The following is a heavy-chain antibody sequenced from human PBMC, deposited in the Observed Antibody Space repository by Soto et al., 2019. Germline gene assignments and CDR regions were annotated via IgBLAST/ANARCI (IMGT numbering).Heavy chain of an antibody. J-gene: IGHJ3*02. CDR3: ARSGRPAVKAFDI. V-gene: IGHV4-59*02. CDR1: DASVSDHY. CDR2: IHYTGSH. D-gene: IGHD3-10*01. Sequence: PSETLSLTCTVSDASVSDHYWNWVRQPPGKGLEWIGFIHYTGSHIFDPSVKSRVTMSVDVYRNQFSLELTSVTAADTAVYYCARSGRPAVKAFDIWGQGTTVTVSS.